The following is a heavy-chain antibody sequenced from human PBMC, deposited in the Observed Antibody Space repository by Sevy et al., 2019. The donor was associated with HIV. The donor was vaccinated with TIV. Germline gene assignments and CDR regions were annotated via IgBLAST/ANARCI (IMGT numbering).Heavy chain of an antibody. CDR3: ARGTLRRGYSYGFYDY. D-gene: IGHD5-18*01. Sequence: GGSLRLSCAASGFTFDDYGMSWVRQAPGKGLEWVSGINWNGGSTGYADSVKGRFTISRDNAKNSLYLQMNSLRAEDTALYSCARGTLRRGYSYGFYDYWGQGTLVTVSS. J-gene: IGHJ4*02. CDR1: GFTFDDYG. CDR2: INWNGGST. V-gene: IGHV3-20*04.